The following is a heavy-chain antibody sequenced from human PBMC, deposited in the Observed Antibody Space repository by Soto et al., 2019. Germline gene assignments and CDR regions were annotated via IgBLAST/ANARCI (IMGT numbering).Heavy chain of an antibody. CDR3: AGSGYYHNSGMDV. D-gene: IGHD3-22*01. CDR2: ISSSSSYI. Sequence: PGGSLRLSCAASGFTFSSYSMNCVRQAPGKGLEWVSSISSSSSYIYYADSVKGRFTISRDNAKNSLYLQMNSLRAEDTAVYYCAGSGYYHNSGMDVWGQGTTVTVSS. J-gene: IGHJ6*02. CDR1: GFTFSSYS. V-gene: IGHV3-21*01.